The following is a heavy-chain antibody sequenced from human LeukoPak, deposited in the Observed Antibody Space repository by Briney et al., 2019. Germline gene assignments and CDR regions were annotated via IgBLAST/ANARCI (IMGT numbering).Heavy chain of an antibody. CDR1: GFTFSNYW. CDR3: ARAGNYVGGTYRTDVFDY. CDR2: INSDGSST. V-gene: IGHV3-74*01. Sequence: TGGSLRLSCAASGFTFSNYWMHWVRQAPGKVLVWVSRINSDGSSTSYADSVKGRFTISRDSAKNTLYLQMNSLRAEDTAVYYCARAGNYVGGTYRTDVFDYWGQGTLVTVSS. D-gene: IGHD3-16*02. J-gene: IGHJ4*02.